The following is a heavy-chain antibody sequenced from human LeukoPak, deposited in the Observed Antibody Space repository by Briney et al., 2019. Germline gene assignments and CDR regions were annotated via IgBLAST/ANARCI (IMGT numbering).Heavy chain of an antibody. Sequence: GGSLRLSCAASGFTFGNYAMTWVRQAPGKGLEWVSSISGSASSTYFADSVKGRFTISRDSSKNTLSLQMNSLRAEDTAVYYCAKIPKGGYFDYWGQGTLVTVSS. CDR2: ISGSASST. CDR1: GFTFGNYA. J-gene: IGHJ4*02. CDR3: AKIPKGGYFDY. V-gene: IGHV3-23*01. D-gene: IGHD2-2*01.